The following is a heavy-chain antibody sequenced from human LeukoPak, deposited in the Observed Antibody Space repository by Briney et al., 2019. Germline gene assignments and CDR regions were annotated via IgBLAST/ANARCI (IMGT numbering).Heavy chain of an antibody. CDR1: GFTFSSYA. V-gene: IGHV3-30-3*01. J-gene: IGHJ4*02. D-gene: IGHD5-18*01. Sequence: GGSLRLSCAASGFTFSSYAMHWVRQAPGKGLEWVAVISYDGSNKYYADSVKGRFTISRDNSKNTLYLQMNSLRAEDTAVYYCARDRDSYGDTYYFDYWGQGTLVTVSS. CDR3: ARDRDSYGDTYYFDY. CDR2: ISYDGSNK.